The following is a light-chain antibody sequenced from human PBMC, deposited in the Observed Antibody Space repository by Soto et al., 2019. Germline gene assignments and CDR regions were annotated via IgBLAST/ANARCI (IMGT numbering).Light chain of an antibody. CDR3: QQYGGSRWT. V-gene: IGKV3-20*01. Sequence: ESVLTQSPGTLSLSPGERATLSCRASQSVSSTYLAWYQQKPGQAPRLLIYGASNRATGIPDRFSGSGSGTDFTLTISRLEPEDFAVYYCQQYGGSRWTFGQGTRVDI. CDR1: QSVSSTY. CDR2: GAS. J-gene: IGKJ1*01.